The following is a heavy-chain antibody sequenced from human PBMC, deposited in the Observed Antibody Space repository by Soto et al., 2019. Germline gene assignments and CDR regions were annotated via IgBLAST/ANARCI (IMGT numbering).Heavy chain of an antibody. Sequence: QLQLQESGPGLVKPSETLSLTCTVAGGSISSSSYYWGWIRQPPGKGLEWIGSIYYSGSTYYNPSLKGRVTISVDTSKHHFSRKLSSVTAADTAVYYCATQEVGGSYVYTFDPWGQGTLVTVSS. J-gene: IGHJ5*02. V-gene: IGHV4-39*02. CDR1: GGSISSSSYY. CDR3: ATQEVGGSYVYTFDP. D-gene: IGHD1-26*01. CDR2: IYYSGST.